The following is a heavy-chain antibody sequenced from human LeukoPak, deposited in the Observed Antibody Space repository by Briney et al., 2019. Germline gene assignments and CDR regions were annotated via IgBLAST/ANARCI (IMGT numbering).Heavy chain of an antibody. CDR1: GASISSYY. CDR3: AGGIAAGTY. V-gene: IGHV4-4*07. J-gene: IGHJ4*02. D-gene: IGHD6-13*01. CDR2: IYTSGTT. Sequence: SETLSLTCAVSGASISSYYWSWIRQPAGKGLEWIGRIYTSGTTYYNPSLKSRVTLSVDTSKNQFSLKLNSVTAADTAMYYCAGGIAAGTYWGQGTLVTVSS.